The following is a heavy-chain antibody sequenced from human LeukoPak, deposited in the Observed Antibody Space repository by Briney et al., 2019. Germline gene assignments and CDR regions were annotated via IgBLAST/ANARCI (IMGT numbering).Heavy chain of an antibody. CDR2: ISGSGGST. D-gene: IGHD6-19*01. CDR1: GFTFSSYA. V-gene: IGHV3-23*01. CDR3: AKSLLGAVAGFDY. J-gene: IGHJ4*02. Sequence: GGSLRLSCAASGFTFSSYAMSWVRQAPGKGLEWVPAISGSGGSTYYADSVKGRFTISRDNSKNTLYLQMNSLRAEDTAVYYCAKSLLGAVAGFDYWGQGTLVTVSS.